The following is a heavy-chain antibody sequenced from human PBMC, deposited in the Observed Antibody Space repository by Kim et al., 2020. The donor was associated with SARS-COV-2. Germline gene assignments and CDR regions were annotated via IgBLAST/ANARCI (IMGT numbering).Heavy chain of an antibody. D-gene: IGHD6-13*01. Sequence: GVSLRLSCAASGFTFSSYGMHWVRQAPGKGLEWVAVISYDGSNKYYADSVKGRFTISRDNSKNTLYLQMNSLRAEDTAVYYCAKDGARGQQLVTVYFDYWGQATLVTVSS. CDR3: AKDGARGQQLVTVYFDY. CDR2: ISYDGSNK. J-gene: IGHJ4*02. CDR1: GFTFSSYG. V-gene: IGHV3-30*18.